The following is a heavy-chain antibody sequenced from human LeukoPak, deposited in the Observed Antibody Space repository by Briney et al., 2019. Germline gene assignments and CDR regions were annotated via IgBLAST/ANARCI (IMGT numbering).Heavy chain of an antibody. CDR3: ARQDGYSYGFEQGVDY. V-gene: IGHV4-4*02. Sequence: SGTLSLTCAVSGGSISSSNWWSWVRQPPGKGLEWIGEIYHSGSTNYNPSLKSRVTISVDTSKNQFSLKLSSVTAADTAVYYCARQDGYSYGFEQGVDYWGQGTLVTVSS. CDR1: GGSISSSNW. D-gene: IGHD5-18*01. J-gene: IGHJ4*02. CDR2: IYHSGST.